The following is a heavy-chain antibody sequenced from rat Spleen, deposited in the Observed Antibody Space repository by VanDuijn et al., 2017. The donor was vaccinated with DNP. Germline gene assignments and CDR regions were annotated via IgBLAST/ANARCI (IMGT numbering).Heavy chain of an antibody. CDR3: ARGTIAPSGN. CDR2: INSAGST. Sequence: EVQLQESGPGLVKPSQSLSLTCSVTGYSITSSYRWNWIRKFPGNKLEWMGYINSAGSTNYNPSLKSRISITRDTSKNQFFLQVNSVTTEDTATYYCARGTIAPSGNWGQGVMVTVSS. V-gene: IGHV3-3*01. J-gene: IGHJ2*01. CDR1: GYSITSSYR. D-gene: IGHD1-2*01.